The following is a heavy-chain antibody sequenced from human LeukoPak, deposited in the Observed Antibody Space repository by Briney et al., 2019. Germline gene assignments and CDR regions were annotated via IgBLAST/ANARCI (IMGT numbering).Heavy chain of an antibody. Sequence: SETLSLTCTVSGGSISSYYWSWIRQPPGKGLEWIGYIYYSGSINYNPSLKSRVTISVDTSKNQFSLKLSSVTAADTAVYYCARDQLGNLDYWGQGTLVTVSS. CDR1: GGSISSYY. V-gene: IGHV4-59*01. CDR3: ARDQLGNLDY. J-gene: IGHJ4*02. CDR2: IYYSGSI. D-gene: IGHD1-14*01.